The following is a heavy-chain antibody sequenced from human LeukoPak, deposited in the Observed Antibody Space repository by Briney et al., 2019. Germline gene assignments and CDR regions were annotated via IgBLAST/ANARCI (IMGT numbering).Heavy chain of an antibody. Sequence: GGALRLSCAASGSTFSSYDMTWVRQAPGKGLEWVSSISSSSSYIYYADSVKGRFTISRDNAKNSLYLQMNSLRADDTAVYYCAKGGSSSWDYFDYWGQGTLVTVSS. J-gene: IGHJ4*02. D-gene: IGHD6-13*01. CDR1: GSTFSSYD. CDR2: ISSSSSYI. CDR3: AKGGSSSWDYFDY. V-gene: IGHV3-21*04.